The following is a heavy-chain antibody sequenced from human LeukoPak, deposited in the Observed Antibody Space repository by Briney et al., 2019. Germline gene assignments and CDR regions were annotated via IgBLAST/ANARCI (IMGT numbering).Heavy chain of an antibody. CDR1: GGTFSSYA. D-gene: IGHD1-26*01. CDR2: IIPIFGTA. J-gene: IGHJ4*02. CDR3: AREDGSYKYYFDY. V-gene: IGHV1-69*05. Sequence: SVKVSCKASGGTFSSYAISWVRQAPGQGLEWMGRIIPIFGTANYAQKFQGRVTITTDESTSTAYMELSSLRSGDTAVYYCAREDGSYKYYFDYWGQGTLVTVSS.